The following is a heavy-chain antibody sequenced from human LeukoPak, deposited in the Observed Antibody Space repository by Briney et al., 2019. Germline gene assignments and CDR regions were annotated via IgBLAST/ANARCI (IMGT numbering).Heavy chain of an antibody. D-gene: IGHD2-21*02. V-gene: IGHV4-59*08. CDR2: IYYSGST. CDR3: ARRPTYCGGDCYYDAFDI. Sequence: SETLSLTCTVSGGSISSYYWSWIRQPPGKGLEWIGYIYYSGSTNYNPSLKSRVTISVDTSKNQFSLKLSSVTAADTAVYYCARRPTYCGGDCYYDAFDIWGQGTMVTVSS. CDR1: GGSISSYY. J-gene: IGHJ3*02.